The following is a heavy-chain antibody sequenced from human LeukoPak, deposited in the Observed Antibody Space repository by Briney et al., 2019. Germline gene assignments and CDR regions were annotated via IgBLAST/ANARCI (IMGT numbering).Heavy chain of an antibody. J-gene: IGHJ4*02. Sequence: SGGSLRLSCAASGFTFSSYAMSWVRQAPGKGLEWVSAISGSGGSTYYADSVKGRFTISRDNSKNTLYLQMNSLRAEDTAVYYCAKDLFYYYGSGSYFDYWGQGTLVTVSS. CDR2: ISGSGGST. CDR3: AKDLFYYYGSGSYFDY. V-gene: IGHV3-23*01. D-gene: IGHD3-10*01. CDR1: GFTFSSYA.